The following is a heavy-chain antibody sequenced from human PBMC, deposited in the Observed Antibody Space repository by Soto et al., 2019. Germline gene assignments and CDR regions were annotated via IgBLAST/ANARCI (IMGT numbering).Heavy chain of an antibody. J-gene: IGHJ5*02. V-gene: IGHV1-69*01. CDR3: ARDSSLRFRFDP. Sequence: QVQLVQSGAEVKKPGSSVNVSCKASGGTFSSYAISWVRQAPGQGLEWMGGIIPIFGTANYAQKFQGRVTITADESASTAYMELSSLRSEDTAVYYCARDSSLRFRFDPWGQGTLVTVSS. D-gene: IGHD3-3*01. CDR2: IIPIFGTA. CDR1: GGTFSSYA.